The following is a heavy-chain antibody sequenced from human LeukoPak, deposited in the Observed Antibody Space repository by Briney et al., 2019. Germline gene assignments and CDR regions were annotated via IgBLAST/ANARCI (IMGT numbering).Heavy chain of an antibody. CDR2: INTNTGDT. D-gene: IGHD3-10*01. J-gene: IGHJ6*02. CDR1: GYTLTDSY. CDR3: ARVRRVGGILYGLDV. Sequence: ASVKVSCKASGYTLTDSYIHWVRQAPGQGLEWMGWINTNTGDTKYTQKFQGRVTMTRATSISTVYMEVSRLTSDDKAVYYCARVRRVGGILYGLDVWGQGTTLTVSS. V-gene: IGHV1-2*02.